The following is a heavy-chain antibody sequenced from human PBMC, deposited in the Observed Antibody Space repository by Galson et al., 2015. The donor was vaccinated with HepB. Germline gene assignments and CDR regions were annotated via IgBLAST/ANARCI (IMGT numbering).Heavy chain of an antibody. CDR3: VKERRGWYAEN. J-gene: IGHJ4*02. Sequence: SLRLSCAASGFSFTNYAMHWVRQAPGKGLEWVSLISYDGSEKYYADFVMGRFTISRDSSKDTLSLQMKSLRAEDTAVYYCVKERRGWYAENWGQGTLVTVSS. CDR1: GFSFTNYA. V-gene: IGHV3-30*02. D-gene: IGHD6-19*01. CDR2: ISYDGSEK.